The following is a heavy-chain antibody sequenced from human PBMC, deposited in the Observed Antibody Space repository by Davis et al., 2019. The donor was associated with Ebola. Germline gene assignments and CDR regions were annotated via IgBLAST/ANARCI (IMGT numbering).Heavy chain of an antibody. CDR2: IYPGDSES. D-gene: IGHD1-26*01. CDR1: GYSFTNYW. CDR3: ARHTRAVPFDS. Sequence: GESLKISCKGSGYSFTNYWIGWVRQVPGKGLEWMGIIYPGDSESRYSPSFQGQVTISADKSINTAYLQWSSLKASDTAMYYCARHTRAVPFDSWGQGTLVTVSS. V-gene: IGHV5-51*01. J-gene: IGHJ4*02.